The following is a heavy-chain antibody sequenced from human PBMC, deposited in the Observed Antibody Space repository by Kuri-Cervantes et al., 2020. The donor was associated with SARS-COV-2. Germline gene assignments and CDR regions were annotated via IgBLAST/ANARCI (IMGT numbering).Heavy chain of an antibody. CDR1: GGSISSYY. V-gene: IGHV4-59*01. CDR3: AREAEAVAGAFDY. D-gene: IGHD6-19*01. Sequence: SETLSLTCTVSGGSISSYYWGWIRQPPGKGLEWIGYIYYSGSTNYNPSLKSRVTISVDTSKNQFSLKLSSVTAADTAVYYCAREAEAVAGAFDYWGQGTLVTVSS. J-gene: IGHJ4*02. CDR2: IYYSGST.